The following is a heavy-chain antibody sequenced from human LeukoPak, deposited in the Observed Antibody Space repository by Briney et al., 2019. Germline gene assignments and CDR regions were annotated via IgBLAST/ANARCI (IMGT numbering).Heavy chain of an antibody. J-gene: IGHJ4*02. V-gene: IGHV1-69*13. D-gene: IGHD3-10*01. CDR1: GGTFSSYA. Sequence: SVKVSCKASGGTFSSYAISWVRQAPGQGLEWMGGIIPIFGTANYAQKFQGRVTITADESTSTAYMELSSLRSEDTAVYYCARGPDYGSGFGQVDYWGQGTLVTVSS. CDR3: ARGPDYGSGFGQVDY. CDR2: IIPIFGTA.